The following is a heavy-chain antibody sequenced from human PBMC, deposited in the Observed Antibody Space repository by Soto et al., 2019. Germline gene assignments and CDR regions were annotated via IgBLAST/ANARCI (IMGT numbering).Heavy chain of an antibody. CDR1: GFTFSSYA. D-gene: IGHD3-22*01. CDR3: AKDRRSSGYYHDAFDI. CDR2: ISGSGGST. V-gene: IGHV3-23*01. Sequence: GGSLRLSCAASGFTFSSYAMSWVRQAPGKGLEWVSAISGSGGSTYYADSVKGRFTISRDNSKNTLYLQMNSLRAEDTAVYYCAKDRRSSGYYHDAFDIWGQGTMVTVSS. J-gene: IGHJ3*02.